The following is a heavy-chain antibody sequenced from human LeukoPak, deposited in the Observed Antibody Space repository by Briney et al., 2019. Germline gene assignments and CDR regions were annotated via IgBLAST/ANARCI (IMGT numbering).Heavy chain of an antibody. Sequence: GGSLRLSCLTSGFTFSTNAMSRVRQAPGKGLEWISGISGSGASTYYADSVTGRFTISRDNSRNTLYLQMNSLRGDDTAVYYCAKDVGKWESLHFFDYWGQGTLVTVSS. D-gene: IGHD1-26*01. CDR2: ISGSGAST. CDR3: AKDVGKWESLHFFDY. V-gene: IGHV3-23*01. CDR1: GFTFSTNA. J-gene: IGHJ4*02.